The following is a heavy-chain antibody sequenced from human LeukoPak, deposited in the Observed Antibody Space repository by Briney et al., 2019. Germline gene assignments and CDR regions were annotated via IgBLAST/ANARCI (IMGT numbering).Heavy chain of an antibody. CDR1: GDSVSRNGAA. D-gene: IGHD2-2*01. J-gene: IGHJ4*02. V-gene: IGHV6-1*01. CDR3: TRGGTGYCSSSNCYFDY. Sequence: SQTLSLTCAISGDSVSRNGAAWTWIRQSPSRGLEWLGRTYYRSKWYNDYAVSVRGRVTINPDTSKNQFSLQLNSVTPEDTAVYYCTRGGTGYCSSSNCYFDYWGQGTLVTVSS. CDR2: TYYRSKWYN.